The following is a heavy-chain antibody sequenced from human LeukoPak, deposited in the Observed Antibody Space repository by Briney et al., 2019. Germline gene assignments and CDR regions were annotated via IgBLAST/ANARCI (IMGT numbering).Heavy chain of an antibody. J-gene: IGHJ4*02. CDR2: INPSGGST. D-gene: IGHD3-22*01. Sequence: ASVKVSCKASGYTFTSYYMHWVRQAPGLGLEWMGIINPSGGSTSYAQKFQGRVTMTRDTSTSTVYMELSSLRSEDTAVYYCARDRYYYDSSGYIRGISFDYWGQGTLVTVSS. V-gene: IGHV1-46*01. CDR3: ARDRYYYDSSGYIRGISFDY. CDR1: GYTFTSYY.